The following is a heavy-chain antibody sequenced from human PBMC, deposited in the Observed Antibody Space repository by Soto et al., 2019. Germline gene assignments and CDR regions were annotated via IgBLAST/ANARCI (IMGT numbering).Heavy chain of an antibody. D-gene: IGHD6-13*01. J-gene: IGHJ4*02. Sequence: EVQLLESGGGLVQPGGSLRLSCAASGFTFSSYAMSWVRQAPGKGLEWVSAISGSGGSTYYADSVKGRFTISRDNSKNTLSLRMNSLRAEYTAVYYCAYTSTPFDYWGQGTLVTVSS. CDR1: GFTFSSYA. CDR3: AYTSTPFDY. V-gene: IGHV3-23*01. CDR2: ISGSGGST.